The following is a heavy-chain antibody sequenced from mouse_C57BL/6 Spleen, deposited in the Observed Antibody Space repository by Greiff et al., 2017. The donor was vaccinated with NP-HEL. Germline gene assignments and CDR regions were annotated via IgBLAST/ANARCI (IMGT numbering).Heavy chain of an antibody. J-gene: IGHJ2*01. V-gene: IGHV1-52*01. CDR2: IDPSDSET. Sequence: QVQLQQPGAELVRPGSSVKLSCKASGYTFTSYWMHWVKQRPIQGLEWIGNIDPSDSETHYNQKFKDKATLTVDKSSSTAYMQLSSLTSEDSAVYYCARNDYEGGDYWGQGTTLTVSS. D-gene: IGHD1-1*01. CDR3: ARNDYEGGDY. CDR1: GYTFTSYW.